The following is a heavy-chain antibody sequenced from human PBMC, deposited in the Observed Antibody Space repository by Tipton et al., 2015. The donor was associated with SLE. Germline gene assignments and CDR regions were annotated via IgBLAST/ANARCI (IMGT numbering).Heavy chain of an antibody. CDR1: GYSISSGYY. J-gene: IGHJ2*01. Sequence: TLSLTCTVSGYSISSGYYWALIRQPPGKGLEWIGTVHYTGITYYNPSLKSRNTMSVDTSKNQFSLKLTSVTAADTALYYCAGSWDDNEGWYFDLWGRGTWSLSPQ. D-gene: IGHD6-13*01. V-gene: IGHV4-38-2*02. CDR3: AGSWDDNEGWYFDL. CDR2: VHYTGIT.